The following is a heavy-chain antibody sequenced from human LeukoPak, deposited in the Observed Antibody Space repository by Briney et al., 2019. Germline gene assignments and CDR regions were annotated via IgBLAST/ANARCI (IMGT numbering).Heavy chain of an antibody. CDR1: GFTFSSYS. D-gene: IGHD2-2*01. J-gene: IGHJ5*02. Sequence: NPGGSLRLSCAASGFTFSSYSMNWVRQAPGKGLEWVSSISSSSSYIYYADSVKGRFTISRDNAKNSLYLQMNSLRAEDTAVYYCARGGIVVPAPRFDPWGQGTLVTASS. V-gene: IGHV3-21*01. CDR3: ARGGIVVPAPRFDP. CDR2: ISSSSSYI.